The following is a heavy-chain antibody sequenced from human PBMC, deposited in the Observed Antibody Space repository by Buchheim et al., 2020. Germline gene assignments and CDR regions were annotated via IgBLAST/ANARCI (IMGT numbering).Heavy chain of an antibody. J-gene: IGHJ6*02. CDR1: GGSISSYY. V-gene: IGHV4-59*01. CDR3: ARDLGSRFGYDSSGYNYYYYYGMDV. CDR2: IYYSGST. Sequence: QVQLQESGPGLVKPSETLSLTCTVSGGSISSYYWSWIRQPPGKGLEWIGYIYYSGSTNYNPSLKSRVTISVDTSKNQFSLKLSSVTAADTAVYYCARDLGSRFGYDSSGYNYYYYYGMDVWGQGTT. D-gene: IGHD3-22*01.